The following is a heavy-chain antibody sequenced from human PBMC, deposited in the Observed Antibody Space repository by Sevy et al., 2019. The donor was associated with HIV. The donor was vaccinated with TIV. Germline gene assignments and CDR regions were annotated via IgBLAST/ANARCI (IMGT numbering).Heavy chain of an antibody. J-gene: IGHJ4*02. CDR2: IRQDGSDK. CDR3: ARGVSHGY. V-gene: IGHV3-7*01. CDR1: AFTLSSYW. Sequence: GGSLRLSCAASAFTLSSYWMSWVRQAPGKGLEWVANIRQDGSDKHYVDSVKGRFTISRDNAKNSLYLQMDSLRAEDTAVYYCARGVSHGYWGQGTLVTVSS. D-gene: IGHD2-8*01.